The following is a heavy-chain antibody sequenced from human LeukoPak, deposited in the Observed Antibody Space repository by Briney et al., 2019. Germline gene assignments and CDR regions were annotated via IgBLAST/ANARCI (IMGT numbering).Heavy chain of an antibody. Sequence: GSLRLSCAASGFTFSSYSMNWVRQPPGKGLEWIGEINHSGSTNYNPSLKSRVTISVDTSKNQFSLKLSSVTAADTAVYYCASLYYYDSSGTNWGQGTLVTVSS. CDR3: ASLYYYDSSGTN. CDR1: GFTFSSYS. CDR2: INHSGST. J-gene: IGHJ4*02. V-gene: IGHV4-34*01. D-gene: IGHD3-22*01.